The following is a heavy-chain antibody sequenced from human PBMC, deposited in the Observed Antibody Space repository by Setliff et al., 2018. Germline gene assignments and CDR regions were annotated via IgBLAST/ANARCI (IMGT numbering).Heavy chain of an antibody. CDR3: ATNWGLDY. CDR2: FSGTTTNT. D-gene: IGHD2-21*02. J-gene: IGHJ4*02. CDR1: DFTFSRSA. Sequence: PGGSLRLSCVVSDFTFSRSAMNWVRQIPGKGLEWVSTFSGTTTNTYYADSVKGRFTISRDNSKNTLYLQMNSLRADDTAVYFCATNWGLDYWGQGALVTVSS. V-gene: IGHV3-23*01.